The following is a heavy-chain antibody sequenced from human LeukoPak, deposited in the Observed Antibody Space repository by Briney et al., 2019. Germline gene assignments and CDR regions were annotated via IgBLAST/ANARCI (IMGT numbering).Heavy chain of an antibody. CDR3: AKSNMMVVAALDY. CDR1: GFTFSSYI. CDR2: ISGSGGST. D-gene: IGHD3-22*01. V-gene: IGHV3-23*01. Sequence: GRSLRLSCAASGFTFSSYIMNWVRQAPGKGLEWVAAISGSGGSTYYADSVKGRFTIPRDNSKNTLYLQMNSLRAEDTAVYYCAKSNMMVVAALDYWGQGTLVTVSS. J-gene: IGHJ4*02.